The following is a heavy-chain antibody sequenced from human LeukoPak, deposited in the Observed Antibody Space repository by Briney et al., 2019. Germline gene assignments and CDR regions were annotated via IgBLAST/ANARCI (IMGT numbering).Heavy chain of an antibody. CDR1: GYTFTSYD. Sequence: GASVKVSCKASGYTFTSYDINWVRQATGEGLEWMGWMNPNSGNTGYAQKFQGRVTITRNTSISTAYMELSSLRSEDTAVYYCERGLSSSWYIRGFPVDYWGQGTLVTVSS. V-gene: IGHV1-8*03. CDR2: MNPNSGNT. J-gene: IGHJ4*02. D-gene: IGHD6-13*01. CDR3: ERGLSSSWYIRGFPVDY.